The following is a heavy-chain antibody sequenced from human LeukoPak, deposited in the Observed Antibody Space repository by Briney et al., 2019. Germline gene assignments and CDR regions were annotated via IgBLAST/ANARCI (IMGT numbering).Heavy chain of an antibody. Sequence: GRSLRLSCAASGFTFSSYGMHWVRQAPGKGLEWVAVIWYDGSNKYYADSVKGRFTISRDNSKNTLYLQMNSLRAEDTAVYYCARALRFLEWLSPFDPWGQGTLVTVSS. CDR2: IWYDGSNK. CDR3: ARALRFLEWLSPFDP. J-gene: IGHJ5*02. D-gene: IGHD3-3*01. CDR1: GFTFSSYG. V-gene: IGHV3-33*01.